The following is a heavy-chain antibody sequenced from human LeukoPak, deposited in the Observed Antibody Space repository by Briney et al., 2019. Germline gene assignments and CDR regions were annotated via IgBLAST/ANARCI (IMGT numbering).Heavy chain of an antibody. CDR1: GFTFSSYW. D-gene: IGHD3-22*01. V-gene: IGHV3-74*01. J-gene: IGHJ3*02. CDR2: INSDGSST. Sequence: GGSLRLSCAASGFTFSSYWMHWVRQARGKGLVWVSRINSDGSSTSYADSVKGRFTISRDNAKNTLYLQMNSLRAEDRAVYYCARDMVYYYDSSGYRRAFDIWGQGTMVTVSS. CDR3: ARDMVYYYDSSGYRRAFDI.